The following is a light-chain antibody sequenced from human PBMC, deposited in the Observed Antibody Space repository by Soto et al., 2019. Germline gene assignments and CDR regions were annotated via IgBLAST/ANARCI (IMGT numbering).Light chain of an antibody. CDR1: SGHSSYA. CDR3: QTWGTGIWV. CDR2: LNSDGSH. Sequence: QSVLTQSPSASASLGASVKLTCTLSSGHSSYAIAWHQQQPEKGHRYLMQLNSDGSHSKGDGIPDRFSGSSSEAERYLTISILLSEDEADYYCQTWGTGIWVFGGGTKLTVL. J-gene: IGLJ3*02. V-gene: IGLV4-69*01.